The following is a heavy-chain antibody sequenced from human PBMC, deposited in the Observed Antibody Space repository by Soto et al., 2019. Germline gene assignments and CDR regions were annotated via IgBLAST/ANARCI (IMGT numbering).Heavy chain of an antibody. D-gene: IGHD6-19*01. V-gene: IGHV4-31*03. Sequence: SETLSLTCFVSGYSISAGGYYWSWIRHHPGKGLEWIGSFYSSGSIIYNPSLRSRVSISGDTSSNQFSMSLTSVTAADTARYYCARMYSSGSGWFHPWGQGTLVTVS. J-gene: IGHJ5*02. CDR2: FYSSGSI. CDR1: GYSISAGGYY. CDR3: ARMYSSGSGWFHP.